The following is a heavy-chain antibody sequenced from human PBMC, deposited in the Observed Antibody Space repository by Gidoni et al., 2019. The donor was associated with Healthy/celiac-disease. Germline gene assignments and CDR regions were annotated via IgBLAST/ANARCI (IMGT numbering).Heavy chain of an antibody. CDR1: GGTFSSYA. J-gene: IGHJ5*02. Sequence: QVQLVQSGAEVKKPGSSVKVSCKASGGTFSSYAISWVRQAPGQGLEWVGGILPIFGTANYAQKFQGRVTITADESTSTAYMELSSLRSEDTAVYYCARCRSSKPGGSGGDYGWFDPWGQGTLVTVSS. D-gene: IGHD6-13*01. V-gene: IGHV1-69*01. CDR2: ILPIFGTA. CDR3: ARCRSSKPGGSGGDYGWFDP.